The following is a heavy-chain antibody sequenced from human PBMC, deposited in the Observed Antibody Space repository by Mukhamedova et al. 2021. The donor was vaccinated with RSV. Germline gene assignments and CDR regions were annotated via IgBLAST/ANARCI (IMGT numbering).Heavy chain of an antibody. J-gene: IGHJ4*02. CDR3: AKGPVAGNY. V-gene: IGHV3-23*01. CDR2: ISGSGGST. Sequence: GLEWVSAISGSGGSTYYADSVKGRFTISRDNSKNTLYLQMNSLRAEDTAVYYCAKGPVAGNYWGQGTLVTVSS. D-gene: IGHD6-19*01.